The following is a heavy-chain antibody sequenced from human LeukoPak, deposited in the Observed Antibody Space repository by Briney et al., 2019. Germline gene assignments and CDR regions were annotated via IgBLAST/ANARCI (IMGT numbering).Heavy chain of an antibody. D-gene: IGHD2-15*01. CDR2: ISSNGGST. CDR3: AKDLGGYCSGGSCYSPDY. CDR1: GFTFSSYA. Sequence: GGSLRLSCSASGFTFSSYAMHWVRQAPGKGLEYVSAISSNGGSTYYADSVKGRFTISRDNSKNTLYLQMSSLRAEDTAVYYCAKDLGGYCSGGSCYSPDYWGQGTLVTVSS. J-gene: IGHJ4*02. V-gene: IGHV3-64D*06.